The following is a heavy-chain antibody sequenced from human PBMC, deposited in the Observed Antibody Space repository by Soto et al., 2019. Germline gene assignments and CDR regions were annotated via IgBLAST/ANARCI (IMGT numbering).Heavy chain of an antibody. CDR1: GFTLSTYS. CDR3: AKVGGYSYGSYYFDY. CDR2: ISSSSSYI. V-gene: IGHV3-21*01. J-gene: IGHJ4*02. D-gene: IGHD5-18*01. Sequence: GGSLRLSCAASGFTLSTYSVNWVRQAPGKGLEWVSSISSSSSYIYYADSVKGRFTISRDNAKNSLYLQMNSLRADDTAVYYCAKVGGYSYGSYYFDYWGQGTLVTVSS.